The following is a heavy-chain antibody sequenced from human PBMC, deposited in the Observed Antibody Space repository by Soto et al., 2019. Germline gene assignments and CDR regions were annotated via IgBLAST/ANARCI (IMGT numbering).Heavy chain of an antibody. D-gene: IGHD5-12*01. V-gene: IGHV4-30-4*01. CDR3: ARGGGASGYDLPFDY. J-gene: IGHJ4*02. CDR2: IYYSGST. Sequence: QVQLQESGPGLVKPSQTLSLTCTVSGGSISSGDYYWSWIRQPPGKGLEWIGYIYYSGSTYYNPSLKMRVTISVDTSKNQCSLKLSSVTAADTAVYYCARGGGASGYDLPFDYWGQGTLVTVSS. CDR1: GGSISSGDYY.